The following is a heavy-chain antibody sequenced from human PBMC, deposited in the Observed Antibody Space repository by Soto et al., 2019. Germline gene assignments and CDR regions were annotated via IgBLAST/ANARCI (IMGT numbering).Heavy chain of an antibody. Sequence: LSLTCAASGFTFSSYWMHWVRQAPGKGLVWVSRINSDGSSTSYADSVKGRFTISRDNAKNTLYLQMNSLRAEDTAVYYCARDQGLPEMIDYWGQGTLVTVSS. CDR3: ARDQGLPEMIDY. CDR1: GFTFSSYW. D-gene: IGHD6-25*01. J-gene: IGHJ4*02. V-gene: IGHV3-74*01. CDR2: INSDGSST.